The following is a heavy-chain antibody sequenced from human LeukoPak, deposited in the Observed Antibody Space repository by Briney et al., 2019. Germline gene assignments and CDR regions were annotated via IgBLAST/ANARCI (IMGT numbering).Heavy chain of an antibody. V-gene: IGHV4-39*07. Sequence: SETLSLTCTVSGGSISSGSYYWGWIRQPPGKGLEWIGEINHSGSTNYNPSLKSRVTISVDTSKNQFSLKLSSVTAADTAVYYCARTIGYSYGYSDYRGQGTLVTVSS. J-gene: IGHJ4*02. CDR1: GGSISSGSYY. CDR2: INHSGST. CDR3: ARTIGYSYGYSDY. D-gene: IGHD5-18*01.